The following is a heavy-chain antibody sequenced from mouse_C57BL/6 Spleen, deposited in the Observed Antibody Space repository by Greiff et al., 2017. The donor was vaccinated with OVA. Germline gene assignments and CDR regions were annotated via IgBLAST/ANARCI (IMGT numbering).Heavy chain of an antibody. D-gene: IGHD2-3*01. V-gene: IGHV1-69*01. Sequence: QVQLQQPGAELVMPGASVKLSCKASGYTFTSYWMHWVKQRPGQGLEWIGEIDPSDSYTNYNQKFKGNSTLTVDKSSSTAYMQLSSLTSEDSAVYYCARGDGYPYYFDYWGQGTTLTVSS. CDR2: IDPSDSYT. J-gene: IGHJ2*01. CDR3: ARGDGYPYYFDY. CDR1: GYTFTSYW.